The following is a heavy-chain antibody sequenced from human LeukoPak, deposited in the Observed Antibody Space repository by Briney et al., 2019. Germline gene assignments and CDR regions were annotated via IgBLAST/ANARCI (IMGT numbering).Heavy chain of an antibody. CDR1: GFTFSSYA. CDR2: ISGSGGTT. Sequence: GGSLRLSCAASGFTFSSYAMSWVRQAPGKGLEWVSVISGSGGTTFYADSVKGRFTISRDNAKNSLYLQMNSLRAEDTAVYYCAELGITMIGGVWGKGTTVTISS. J-gene: IGHJ6*04. D-gene: IGHD3-10*02. V-gene: IGHV3-23*01. CDR3: AELGITMIGGV.